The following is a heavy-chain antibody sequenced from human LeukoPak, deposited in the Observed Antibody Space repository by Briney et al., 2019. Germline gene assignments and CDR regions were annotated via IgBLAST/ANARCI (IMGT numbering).Heavy chain of an antibody. V-gene: IGHV1-2*02. J-gene: IGHJ5*02. CDR2: INPNSGGT. D-gene: IGHD5-18*01. CDR1: GYTFTGYY. Sequence: ASVKVSCKASGYTFTGYYMHWVRQAPGQGLESMGWINPNSGGTNYAQKFQGRVTMTRDTSISTAYMELSRLRSDDTAVYYCARGPQLWLRGNWFDPWGQGTLVTVSS. CDR3: ARGPQLWLRGNWFDP.